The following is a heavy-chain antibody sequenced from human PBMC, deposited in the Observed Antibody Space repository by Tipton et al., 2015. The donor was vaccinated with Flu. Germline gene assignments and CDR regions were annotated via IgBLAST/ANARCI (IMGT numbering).Heavy chain of an antibody. D-gene: IGHD1-26*01. CDR2: IYYSGST. CDR1: GGSISSYY. V-gene: IGHV4-59*08. J-gene: IGHJ6*02. Sequence: TLSLTCPVPGGSISSYYWSCIRQPPGKGLEWIGYIYYSGSTNYNPALKSRVTISVDTSKNQFSLKLSSVTAADTAVYYCARHGIYSGSYLWYYYYGMDVWGQGTTVTVSS. CDR3: ARHGIYSGSYLWYYYYGMDV.